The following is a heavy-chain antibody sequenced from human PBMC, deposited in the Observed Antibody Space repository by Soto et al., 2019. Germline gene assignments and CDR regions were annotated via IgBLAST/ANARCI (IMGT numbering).Heavy chain of an antibody. CDR3: ARGSGIVALPGELEDVNDDD. CDR1: GQSFRSHS. Sequence: VQLQQWGAGLVKPSETLSLSCAVYGQSFRSHSWAWISQSPGKGLEWIGETNESGITYYTPSLKSRVTISADTSKNQFSLKLSSVSAADTAVYFCARGSGIVALPGELEDVNDDDWGQGTLVNFAS. V-gene: IGHV4-34*01. D-gene: IGHD1-1*01. J-gene: IGHJ4*02. CDR2: TNESGIT.